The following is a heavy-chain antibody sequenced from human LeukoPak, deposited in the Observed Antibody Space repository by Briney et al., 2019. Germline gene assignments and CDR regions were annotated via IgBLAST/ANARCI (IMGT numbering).Heavy chain of an antibody. J-gene: IGHJ4*02. V-gene: IGHV4-59*11. Sequence: SETLSLTCTVSGVPISSHYWSWSQQPPGKGLEWIGNIYYDGTTNYNPSLRSRITISIDTSRNQFSLRLSSVTTADSAMYYCARSGDSSAYFGSWGQGTLVAVSS. D-gene: IGHD3-22*01. CDR1: GVPISSHY. CDR3: ARSGDSSAYFGS. CDR2: IYYDGTT.